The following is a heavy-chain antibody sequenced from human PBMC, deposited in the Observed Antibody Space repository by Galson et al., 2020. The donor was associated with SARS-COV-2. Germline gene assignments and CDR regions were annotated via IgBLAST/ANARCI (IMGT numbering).Heavy chain of an antibody. CDR3: ARVLIAVAGNYAGDY. CDR2: ISAYNGNT. Sequence: ALVKVSCKASGYTFTSYGISWVRQAPGQGLEWMGWISAYNGNTNYAQKLQGRVTMTTDTSTSTAYMELRSLRSDDTAVYYCARVLIAVAGNYAGDYWGQGTLVTVSS. CDR1: GYTFTSYG. V-gene: IGHV1-18*04. J-gene: IGHJ4*02. D-gene: IGHD6-19*01.